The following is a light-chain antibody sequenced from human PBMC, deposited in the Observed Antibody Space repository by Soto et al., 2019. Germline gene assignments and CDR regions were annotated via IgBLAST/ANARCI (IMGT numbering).Light chain of an antibody. V-gene: IGLV1-51*01. Sequence: QSVLTQPPSVSAAPGQKVTISCSGSSSDIGDNYVPWYQQLPGTAPRLLIYDTNKRPSGIPDRFSGSKSGTSASLGITGLQTGDEADYYCGTWDSSLSAHVFGTGTKVTVL. CDR1: SSDIGDNY. CDR2: DTN. J-gene: IGLJ1*01. CDR3: GTWDSSLSAHV.